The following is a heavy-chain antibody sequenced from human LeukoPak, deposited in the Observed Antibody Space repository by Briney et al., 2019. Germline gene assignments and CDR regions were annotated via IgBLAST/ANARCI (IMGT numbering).Heavy chain of an antibody. V-gene: IGHV4-38-2*01. CDR1: GYSISSGYY. J-gene: IGHJ4*02. CDR3: VRHEAGHGGYSDF. D-gene: IGHD4-23*01. CDR2: ISHSGLT. Sequence: SETLSLTXSVSGYSISSGYYWGWIRQPPGKGPEWIGSISHSGLTYYNPSLQSRVSISVDTSKNQFSLRLSSVTAADTAVYFSVRHEAGHGGYSDFWGQGTLVTVSS.